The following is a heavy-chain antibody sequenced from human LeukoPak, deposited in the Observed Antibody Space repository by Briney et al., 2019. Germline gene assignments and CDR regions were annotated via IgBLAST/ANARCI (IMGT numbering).Heavy chain of an antibody. CDR3: VRTGGYSYGDSGHFDY. CDR2: INPSGGTT. Sequence: ASVKVSCKASGYTFISYYIHWVRQAPGQGLEWMGIINPSGGTTSYAQKFQGRVTMTRDTSTSTVYMELSSLRSDDTAVYYCVRTGGYSYGDSGHFDYWGQGTLVTVSP. J-gene: IGHJ4*02. D-gene: IGHD5-18*01. V-gene: IGHV1-46*01. CDR1: GYTFISYY.